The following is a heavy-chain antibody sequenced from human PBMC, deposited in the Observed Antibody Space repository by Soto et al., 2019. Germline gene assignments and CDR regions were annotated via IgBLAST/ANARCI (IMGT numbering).Heavy chain of an antibody. CDR3: ARYLYYDFWSGDYPRYYYGMDV. CDR1: GFTFTSSA. CDR2: IVVGSGNT. Sequence: GASVKVSCKASGFTFTSSAVQWVRQARGQRLEWIGWIVVGSGNTNYAQKLQERVTITRDMSTSTAYMELSSLRSEDTAVYYCARYLYYDFWSGDYPRYYYGMDVWGQGTTVTVSS. J-gene: IGHJ6*02. V-gene: IGHV1-58*01. D-gene: IGHD3-3*01.